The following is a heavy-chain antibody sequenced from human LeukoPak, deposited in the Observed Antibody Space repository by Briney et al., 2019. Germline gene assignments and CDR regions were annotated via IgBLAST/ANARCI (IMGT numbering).Heavy chain of an antibody. CDR1: GGSFSNYY. Sequence: SETLSLTCSVSGGSFSNYYWSWIRQPPGKGLEWVGFIYYSGTTDYNPSLKSRVTISVDTSKKQFSLKLSSVTAADTAVYYCARGVVLTGSPLDFWGRGTLVTVSS. CDR3: ARGVVLTGSPLDF. D-gene: IGHD3-9*01. V-gene: IGHV4-59*01. CDR2: IYYSGTT. J-gene: IGHJ4*02.